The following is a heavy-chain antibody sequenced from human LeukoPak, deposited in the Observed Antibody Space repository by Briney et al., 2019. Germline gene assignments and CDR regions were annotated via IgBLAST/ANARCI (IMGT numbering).Heavy chain of an antibody. CDR3: ARHYMWYYFDY. CDR2: IYYSGST. Sequence: SETLSLTCTVSGTSITSYYWSWIRQPPGKGLEWIGYIYYSGSTNYNPSLKSRVTISVDTSNNQFSLKLTSVAAADTAVYYCARHYMWYYFDYWGQGTLVTVSS. CDR1: GTSITSYY. V-gene: IGHV4-59*08. J-gene: IGHJ4*02. D-gene: IGHD2-21*01.